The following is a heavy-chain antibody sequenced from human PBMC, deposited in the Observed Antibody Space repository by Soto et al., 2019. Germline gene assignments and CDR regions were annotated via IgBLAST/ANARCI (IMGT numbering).Heavy chain of an antibody. J-gene: IGHJ4*02. D-gene: IGHD4-17*01. CDR3: ARGSEDYGDYGTFDY. Sequence: QLQESGPGLVKPSGTLSLTCAVSRGSISSSNWWSWVRQPPGKGLEWVGEIYHSGGTNYNPSLKSRVTISVDKSKNQFSLQLSSVTAADTAVYYCARGSEDYGDYGTFDYWGQGTLVTVSS. CDR2: IYHSGGT. CDR1: RGSISSSNW. V-gene: IGHV4-4*02.